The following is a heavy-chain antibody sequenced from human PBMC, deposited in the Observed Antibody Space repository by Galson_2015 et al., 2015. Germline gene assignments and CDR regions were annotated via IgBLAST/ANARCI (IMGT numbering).Heavy chain of an antibody. CDR3: VKDRKIVGATDGFDI. J-gene: IGHJ3*02. D-gene: IGHD1-26*01. Sequence: SLRLSCAASGFTFDDYAMHWVRQAPGKGLEWVSGISRNSGSIAYGDSVKGRFTISRDNAKNSLYLQMNSLRAEDTALYYCVKDRKIVGATDGFDIWGQGTMVTVSS. CDR1: GFTFDDYA. CDR2: ISRNSGSI. V-gene: IGHV3-9*01.